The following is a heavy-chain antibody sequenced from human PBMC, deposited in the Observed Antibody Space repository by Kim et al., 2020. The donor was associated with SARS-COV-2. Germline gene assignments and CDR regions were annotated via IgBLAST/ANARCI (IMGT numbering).Heavy chain of an antibody. CDR2: ISHGGGTT. CDR1: GFNFRSYY. J-gene: IGHJ4*02. D-gene: IGHD3-3*01. Sequence: GGSLRLSCTVSGFNFRSYYMAWVRQAPGKGLEWVADISHGGGTTKYLDSVEGRFTISRDDAKNSLYLQMNSLRVEDTAVYYCVRDGFSTNWSLDCWGPG. V-gene: IGHV3-7*01. CDR3: VRDGFSTNWSLDC.